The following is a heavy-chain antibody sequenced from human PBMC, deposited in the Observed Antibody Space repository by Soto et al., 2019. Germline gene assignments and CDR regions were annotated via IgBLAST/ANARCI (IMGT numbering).Heavy chain of an antibody. CDR3: ARDPSPLGSSEYFDH. Sequence: SETLSLSCTVSGCSISSYYWSWIRQPPGKGLEWIGYIYYSGSTNYNPSLKSRVTISVDTSKNQFSLKLSSVTAEDAAVYYCARDPSPLGSSEYFDHWGRGTLVTVSS. D-gene: IGHD1-26*01. CDR1: GCSISSYY. V-gene: IGHV4-59*12. CDR2: IYYSGST. J-gene: IGHJ4*01.